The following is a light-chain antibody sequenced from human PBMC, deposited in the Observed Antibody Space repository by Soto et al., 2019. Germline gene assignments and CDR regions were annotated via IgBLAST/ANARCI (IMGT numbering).Light chain of an antibody. Sequence: EIVLPQSPDTLSLSPGERPTLACRASQTVRSSYLAWYQQKPGQAPRLLIYGASSRATGIPDRFSGSASGTEFSASGTDFTLPLSRLEPEDFAVYYCQQYGSSPITFGQGTRLEI. CDR2: GAS. CDR3: QQYGSSPIT. V-gene: IGKV3-20*01. J-gene: IGKJ5*01. CDR1: QTVRSSY.